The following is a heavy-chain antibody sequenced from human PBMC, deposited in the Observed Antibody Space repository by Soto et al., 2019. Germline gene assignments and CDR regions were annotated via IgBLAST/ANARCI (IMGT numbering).Heavy chain of an antibody. CDR3: ARRPNTSGSGSYRNYFDY. CDR1: GGSISSYY. Sequence: SETLSLTCTVSGGSISSYYWSWIRQPPGKGLEWIGYINHSGSTNYNPSLKSRVTISVDTSKNQFSLKLSSVTAADTAVYYCARRPNTSGSGSYRNYFDYWGQGTLVTVSS. CDR2: INHSGST. V-gene: IGHV4-59*12. J-gene: IGHJ4*02. D-gene: IGHD1-26*01.